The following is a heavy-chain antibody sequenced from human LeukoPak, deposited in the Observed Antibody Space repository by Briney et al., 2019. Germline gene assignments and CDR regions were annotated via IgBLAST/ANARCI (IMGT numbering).Heavy chain of an antibody. D-gene: IGHD6-19*01. J-gene: IGHJ4*02. V-gene: IGHV3-23*01. CDR2: ISANGGDT. CDR3: AKPVAGTLRGFDY. CDR1: GFNFGDYA. Sequence: GGSLRLSCAASGFNFGDYAMSWGRQAPGKGLEWVSSISANGGDTNYADSVKGRFTISRDNSQNTLYLQMNSLRAEDTAVYYCAKPVAGTLRGFDYWGQGTLVTVSS.